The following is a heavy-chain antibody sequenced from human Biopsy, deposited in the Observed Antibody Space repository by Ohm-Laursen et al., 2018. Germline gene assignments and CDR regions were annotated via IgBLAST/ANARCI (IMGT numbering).Heavy chain of an antibody. Sequence: SLRLSCTAPGFTVSRNYMTWVRQAPGKGLEWVSVIDSGGYTHYTDSAKGRFTTSRDNSKNTLYLQMNNLSAEDTAVYYCARTTYYYESSGTRRGLDIWGQGTMVTVSS. D-gene: IGHD3-22*01. CDR3: ARTTYYYESSGTRRGLDI. V-gene: IGHV3-53*01. CDR2: IDSGGYT. J-gene: IGHJ3*02. CDR1: GFTVSRNY.